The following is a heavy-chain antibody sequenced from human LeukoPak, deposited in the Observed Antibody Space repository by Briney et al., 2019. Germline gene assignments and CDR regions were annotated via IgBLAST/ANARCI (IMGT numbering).Heavy chain of an antibody. V-gene: IGHV4-38-2*01. D-gene: IGHD2-2*01. CDR2: IYHSGST. Sequence: PSETLSLTCAVSGYSISSGYYWGWTRQPPGKGLAWIGSIYHSGSTYYNPSPKSRVTISGDTSKNQFSLKLSSVTAADTAVYYCARHLGYCSSTSCSARSNWFDPWGQGTLVTVSS. CDR1: GYSISSGYY. CDR3: ARHLGYCSSTSCSARSNWFDP. J-gene: IGHJ5*02.